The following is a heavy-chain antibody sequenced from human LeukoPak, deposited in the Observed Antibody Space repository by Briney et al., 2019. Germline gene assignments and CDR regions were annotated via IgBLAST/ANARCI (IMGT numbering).Heavy chain of an antibody. V-gene: IGHV3-7*03. D-gene: IGHD6-6*01. J-gene: IGHJ5*02. CDR3: GSQYSSSSFA. CDR2: IKPDGSEG. CDR1: GFSFSNSW. Sequence: GGSLRLSCAASGFSFSNSWMTWVSQAPGSGLEWVASIKPDGSEGYYVDSVKGRFTISRDNAKNSLSLQMNSLRAEDTAVYHCGSQYSSSSFAWGQGTQVTVSS.